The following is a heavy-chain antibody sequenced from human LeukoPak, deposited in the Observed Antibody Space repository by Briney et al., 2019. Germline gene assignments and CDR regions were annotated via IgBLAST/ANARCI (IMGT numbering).Heavy chain of an antibody. Sequence: SGGSLRLPCAASGFTFSSYSMNWVRQAPGKGLEWVSYITSSSSSTIYYADSVKGRFTISRDNAKNSLYLQMNSLKTEDTAVYYCTTNRVVVVAATDFDYWGQGTLVTVSS. V-gene: IGHV3-48*01. CDR1: GFTFSSYS. J-gene: IGHJ4*02. CDR3: TTNRVVVVAATDFDY. CDR2: ITSSSSSTI. D-gene: IGHD2-15*01.